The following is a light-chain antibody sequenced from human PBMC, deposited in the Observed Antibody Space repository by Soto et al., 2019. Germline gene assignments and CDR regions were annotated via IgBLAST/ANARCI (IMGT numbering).Light chain of an antibody. CDR2: EVS. Sequence: QSALTQPASVSGSPGQSITISCTGTSSDVGGYNYVSWYQQHPGKAPKLMIYEVSNRPSGVSNRFSGAKSGNTASLTISGLQAEDEAEYYCSSYTSSSAPYVFGTGTKGTVL. CDR1: SSDVGGYNY. V-gene: IGLV2-14*01. CDR3: SSYTSSSAPYV. J-gene: IGLJ1*01.